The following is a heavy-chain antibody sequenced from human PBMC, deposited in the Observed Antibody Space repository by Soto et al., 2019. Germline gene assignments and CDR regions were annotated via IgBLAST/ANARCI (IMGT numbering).Heavy chain of an antibody. CDR3: ARGSGYDYELSYYMDV. D-gene: IGHD5-12*01. V-gene: IGHV1-3*01. Sequence: ASVKVSCKASGYTFTSYAMHWVRQAPGQRLEWMGWINAGNGNTKYSQKFQGRVTITRDTSASTAYMELSSLRSEDTAVYYCARGSGYDYELSYYMDVWGKGTTVIVSS. CDR2: INAGNGNT. J-gene: IGHJ6*03. CDR1: GYTFTSYA.